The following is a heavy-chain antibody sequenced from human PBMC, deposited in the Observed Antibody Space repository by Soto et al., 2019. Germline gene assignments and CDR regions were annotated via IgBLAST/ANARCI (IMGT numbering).Heavy chain of an antibody. V-gene: IGHV3-48*01. J-gene: IGHJ6*02. Sequence: GGSLRLSCAASGFTLRSYSMNWVRQAPGKGLERVSYMCSSCGTIYYADSVKGRFTISRDNSNNTLYLQMNSLRAEDTAVYYCAKDVGYDYSNSYGMDVWGQGTTVTVS. D-gene: IGHD4-4*01. CDR2: MCSSCGTI. CDR1: GFTLRSYS. CDR3: AKDVGYDYSNSYGMDV.